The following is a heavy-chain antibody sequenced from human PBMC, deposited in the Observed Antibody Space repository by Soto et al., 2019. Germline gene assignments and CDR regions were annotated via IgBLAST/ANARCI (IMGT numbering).Heavy chain of an antibody. CDR3: AKPPDYIWNDY. CDR1: GFTFSSYT. J-gene: IGHJ4*02. CDR2: VSGSRGST. V-gene: IGHV3-23*01. D-gene: IGHD1-20*01. Sequence: EAQLLESGGGLVQPGGSLRLSCAASGFTFSSYTMSWVRQAPGKGLEWISAVSGSRGSTYYADSVKGRFTISRDKSKDTLYLQLNTLRAEDTAVYYCAKPPDYIWNDYWGQGTLVTVSS.